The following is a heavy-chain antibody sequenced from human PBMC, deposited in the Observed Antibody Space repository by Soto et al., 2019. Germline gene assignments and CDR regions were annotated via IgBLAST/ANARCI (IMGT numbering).Heavy chain of an antibody. CDR3: ASYFSGGSCCSGGEYFQY. D-gene: IGHD2-15*01. CDR2: IYYSGST. CDR1: GGSISSYY. J-gene: IGHJ1*01. V-gene: IGHV4-59*01. Sequence: SETLSLTCTVSGGSISSYYWSWIRQPPGKGLEWIGYIYYSGSTNYNPSLKSRVTISVDTSKNQFSLKLSSVTAADTAVYYCASYFSGGSCCSGGEYFQYWGQGTLVTVSS.